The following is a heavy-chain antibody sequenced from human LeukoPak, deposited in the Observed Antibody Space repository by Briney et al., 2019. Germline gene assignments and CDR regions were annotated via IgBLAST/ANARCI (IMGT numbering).Heavy chain of an antibody. CDR2: ISSSSSYI. Sequence: PGGSLRLSCAASGFTFSSYSMNWVRQAPGKGLERVSSISSSSSYIYYADSVKGRFTISRDNAKNPLYLQMNSLRAEDTAVYYCARLVATTHDAFDIWGQGTMVTVSS. J-gene: IGHJ3*02. V-gene: IGHV3-21*01. D-gene: IGHD5-12*01. CDR3: ARLVATTHDAFDI. CDR1: GFTFSSYS.